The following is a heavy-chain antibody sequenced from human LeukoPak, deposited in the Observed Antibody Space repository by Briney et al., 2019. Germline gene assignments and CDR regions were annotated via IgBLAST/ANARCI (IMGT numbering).Heavy chain of an antibody. D-gene: IGHD6-19*01. CDR2: IYYSGST. V-gene: IGHV4-31*03. J-gene: IGHJ4*02. CDR3: AREPKYSSGWYGVGFFDY. Sequence: SETLSLTCTVSGGSISSGGYYWSWIRQHPGKGLEWIGYIYYSGSTYYNPSLKSRVTISVDTSKNQFSLRLSSVTAADTAVYYCAREPKYSSGWYGVGFFDYWGQGTLVTVSS. CDR1: GGSISSGGYY.